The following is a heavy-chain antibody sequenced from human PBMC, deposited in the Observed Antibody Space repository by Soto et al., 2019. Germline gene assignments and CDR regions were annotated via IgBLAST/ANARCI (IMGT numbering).Heavy chain of an antibody. J-gene: IGHJ6*02. CDR1: GFTFSTYG. D-gene: IGHD3-16*01. CDR2: IWYDGSNK. V-gene: IGHV3-33*01. Sequence: GGSLRLSCAASGFTFSTYGMHWVRQAPGKGLEWVAVIWYDGSNKYYADSVKGRFTISRDNSKNTLYLQMNSLRAEDTAVYYCARDREMAPYGMDVWGQGTTGTVS. CDR3: ARDREMAPYGMDV.